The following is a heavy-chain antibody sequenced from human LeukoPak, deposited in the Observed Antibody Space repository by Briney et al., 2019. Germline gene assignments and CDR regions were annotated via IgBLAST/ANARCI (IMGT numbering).Heavy chain of an antibody. D-gene: IGHD3-10*01. J-gene: IGHJ4*02. CDR1: GYTFTNYY. V-gene: IGHV1-46*01. CDR2: INPSGGST. CDR3: ARDGPYGSGSSDADY. Sequence: ASVKVSCKASGYTFTNYYIHWVRQAPGQGLEWMGWINPSGGSTSYAQKFQGRVTVTRDMSTSTVYMELSSLRSEDTAVYYCARDGPYGSGSSDADYWGQGTLVTVSS.